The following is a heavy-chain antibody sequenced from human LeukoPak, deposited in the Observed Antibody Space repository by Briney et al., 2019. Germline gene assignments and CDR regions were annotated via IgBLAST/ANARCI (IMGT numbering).Heavy chain of an antibody. Sequence: GGSLRLSCAASGFTFSAYWMHWVRQAPGKGLEWVSGISWNSGSIGYADSVKGRFTMSRDNAKNSLYLQMNSLRAEDTALYYCAKDRDTAMVTPAFDDWGQGTLVTVSS. D-gene: IGHD5-18*01. CDR1: GFTFSAYW. CDR3: AKDRDTAMVTPAFDD. J-gene: IGHJ4*02. V-gene: IGHV3-9*01. CDR2: ISWNSGSI.